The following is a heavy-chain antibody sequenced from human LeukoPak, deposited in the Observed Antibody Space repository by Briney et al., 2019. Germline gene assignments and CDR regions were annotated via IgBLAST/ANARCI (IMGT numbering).Heavy chain of an antibody. CDR1: GYTFTGYY. Sequence: ASVKVPCKASGYTFTGYYMHWVRQAPGQGLEWMGWINPNSGGTNYAQKFQGRVTMTRDTSISTAYMELSRLRSDDTAVYYCARDGRDCSSTSCYSKSFDYWGQGTLVTVSS. J-gene: IGHJ4*02. V-gene: IGHV1-2*02. CDR2: INPNSGGT. CDR3: ARDGRDCSSTSCYSKSFDY. D-gene: IGHD2-2*02.